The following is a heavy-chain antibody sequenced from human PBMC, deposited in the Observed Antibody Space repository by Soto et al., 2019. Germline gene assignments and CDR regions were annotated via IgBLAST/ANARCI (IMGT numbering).Heavy chain of an antibody. V-gene: IGHV4-39*01. CDR2: VFYTGFT. Sequence: QLQLQESGPGLVKPSETLSLTCAVSGASISGSYYYWAWLRQSPGKGPEWIGRVFYTGFTSYNPSPESRVSVSVDTSKSQFSLKLSAVTAADTAVYYCATSQKGYNWNYFDHWGQGALVTVSS. J-gene: IGHJ4*02. CDR1: GASISGSYYY. CDR3: ATSQKGYNWNYFDH. D-gene: IGHD1-20*01.